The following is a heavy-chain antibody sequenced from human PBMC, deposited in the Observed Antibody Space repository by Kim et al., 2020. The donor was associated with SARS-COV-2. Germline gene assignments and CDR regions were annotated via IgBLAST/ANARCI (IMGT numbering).Heavy chain of an antibody. CDR2: INHSGST. J-gene: IGHJ6*02. CDR3: ARGFRYCSGGSCYRGYGMDV. Sequence: SETLSLTCAVYGGSFSGYYWSWIRQPPGKGLEWIGEINHSGSTNYNPSLKSRVTISVDTSKNQFSLKLSSVTAADTAVYYCARGFRYCSGGSCYRGYGMDVWGQGTTVTVSS. D-gene: IGHD2-15*01. CDR1: GGSFSGYY. V-gene: IGHV4-34*01.